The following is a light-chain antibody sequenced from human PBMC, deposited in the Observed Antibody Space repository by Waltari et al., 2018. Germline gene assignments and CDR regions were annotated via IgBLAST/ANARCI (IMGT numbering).Light chain of an antibody. CDR3: AAWDDTLSGWV. V-gene: IGLV1-47*01. CDR2: RND. J-gene: IGLJ3*02. Sequence: QSVLTQPPSASGTPGQRITISCSGSSSNIDTNSVHWYQQLPGTAPQLFIYRNDQRPSGVPERFSGSKSGSSASLAITDLRSEDEAVYLCAAWDDTLSGWVFGGGTRVTVL. CDR1: SSNIDTNS.